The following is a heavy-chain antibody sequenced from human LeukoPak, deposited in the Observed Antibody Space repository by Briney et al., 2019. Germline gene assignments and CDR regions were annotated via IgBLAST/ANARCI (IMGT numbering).Heavy chain of an antibody. CDR2: VSPDGISK. CDR3: ARGTYSSGRCDVFDV. Sequence: GGSLRLSCAASGFTLSSSAAMHWVRQAPGKGLEWVAAVSPDGISKYFADSVKGRFTISTDISKNALYLEMNSLRLEDTAVYYCARGTYSSGRCDVFDVWGQGTMVAVCS. J-gene: IGHJ3*01. V-gene: IGHV3-30-3*01. CDR1: GFTLSSSA. D-gene: IGHD3-22*01.